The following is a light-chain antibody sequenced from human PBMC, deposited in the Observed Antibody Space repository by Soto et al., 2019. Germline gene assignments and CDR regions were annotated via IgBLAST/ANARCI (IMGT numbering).Light chain of an antibody. Sequence: EIVLTQSPATLSLSPGERATLSCRASQSVSIYLAWYQQKPAQAPRLLIYDSSNRAAGIPARFIARGSGTDFTLFISNLEPEDSAVYYCQHRSNWPPITFGQGTRLEIK. CDR3: QHRSNWPPIT. CDR2: DSS. CDR1: QSVSIY. J-gene: IGKJ5*01. V-gene: IGKV3-11*01.